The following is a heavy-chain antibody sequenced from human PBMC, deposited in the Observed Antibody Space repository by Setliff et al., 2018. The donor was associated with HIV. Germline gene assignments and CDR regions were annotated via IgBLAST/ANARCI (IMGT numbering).Heavy chain of an antibody. D-gene: IGHD3-3*01. V-gene: IGHV5-51*01. CDR2: IYPGDSDT. Sequence: GESLKISCKGSGYSFSSYWIAWVRQMPGKGLEWMGIIYPGDSDTRYSPSFQGQVTISADRSITTAYLQWSSLKASDTAMYYCARGRGRFEFLEWLFDYWGQGTLVTVSS. CDR1: GYSFSSYW. CDR3: ARGRGRFEFLEWLFDY. J-gene: IGHJ4*02.